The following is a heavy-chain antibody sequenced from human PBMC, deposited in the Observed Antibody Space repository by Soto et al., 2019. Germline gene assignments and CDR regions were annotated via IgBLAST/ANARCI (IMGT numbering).Heavy chain of an antibody. D-gene: IGHD3-10*01. CDR3: ARVHGSGSGYYYYVMDV. CDR1: GGSISSSSYY. J-gene: IGHJ6*02. CDR2: IYYSGST. Sequence: SETLSLTCTVSGGSISSSSYYWGWIRQPPGKGLEWIGSIYYSGSTYYNPSLKSRVTISVDTSKKQLSLKLSSVTAADTAVYYCARVHGSGSGYYYYVMDVWGQATTVTV. V-gene: IGHV4-39*07.